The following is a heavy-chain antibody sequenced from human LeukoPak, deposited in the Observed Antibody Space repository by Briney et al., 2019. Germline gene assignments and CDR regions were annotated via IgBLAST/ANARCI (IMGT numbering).Heavy chain of an antibody. V-gene: IGHV4-59*01. D-gene: IGHD3-22*01. CDR3: ARGGTYYYDSSGYPSDAFDI. Sequence: SETLSLTCTVSGGSISSYYWSWIRQPPGKGLEWIGYIYHSGSTNYNPSLKSRVTISVDTSNNQFSLKLSSVTAADTAVYYCARGGTYYYDSSGYPSDAFDIWGQGTMVTVSS. CDR2: IYHSGST. J-gene: IGHJ3*02. CDR1: GGSISSYY.